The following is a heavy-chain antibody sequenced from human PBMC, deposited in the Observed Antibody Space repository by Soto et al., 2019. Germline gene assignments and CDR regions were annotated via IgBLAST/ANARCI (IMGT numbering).Heavy chain of an antibody. CDR2: IYYRGTT. V-gene: IGHV4-31*03. CDR1: GGSISSYGYY. Sequence: QVQLQESGPGLVKPSQTLSLTCTVSGGSISSYGYYWTWIRQHPGKGLEWIGYIYYRGTTYYNPSLKSRLTMSVDTSRNQFSLKLSSVTAADTAVYYCARDQAAAGTFFAYWGHGSLVTVSS. D-gene: IGHD6-13*01. J-gene: IGHJ4*01. CDR3: ARDQAAAGTFFAY.